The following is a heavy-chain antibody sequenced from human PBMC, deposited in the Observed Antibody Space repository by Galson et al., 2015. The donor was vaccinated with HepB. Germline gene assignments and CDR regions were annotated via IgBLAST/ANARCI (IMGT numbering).Heavy chain of an antibody. D-gene: IGHD3-22*01. V-gene: IGHV3-23*01. J-gene: IGHJ2*01. CDR1: GFTFSSYA. CDR3: AKAQDSSGIGGYFDL. CDR2: ISGSGGST. Sequence: SLRLSCAASGFTFSSYAMSWVRQAPGKGLEWVSAISGSGGSTYYADSVKGRFTISRDNSKNTLYLQMNSLRAEDTAVYYCAKAQDSSGIGGYFDLWGRGTLVTVSS.